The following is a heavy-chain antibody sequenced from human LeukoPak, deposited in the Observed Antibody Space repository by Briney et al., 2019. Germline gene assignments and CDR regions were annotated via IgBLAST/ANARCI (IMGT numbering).Heavy chain of an antibody. CDR1: GYTFTSNY. CDR2: IYPRDGST. Sequence: ASVKVSCKASGYTFTSNYIHWVRQAPGQGLEWMGMIYPRDGSTSYAQKFQGRVTVTRDTSTSTVHMELSGLRSEGTAVYYCARDQEGFDYWGQGILVTVSS. CDR3: ARDQEGFDY. J-gene: IGHJ4*02. V-gene: IGHV1-46*01.